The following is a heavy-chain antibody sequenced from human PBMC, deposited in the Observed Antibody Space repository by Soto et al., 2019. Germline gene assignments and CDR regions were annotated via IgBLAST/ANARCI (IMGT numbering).Heavy chain of an antibody. CDR1: VFMFSAYT. D-gene: IGHD3-10*01. V-gene: IGHV3-21*06. CDR2: ISDDSSYI. Sequence: VGSLRLSCASSVFMFSAYTMNWVRQAPGKWLEWLSSISDDSSYIDYADSLRGRFTVSRDNARNSLYLQIDSLGVEDTAVYYCANHYYFKHWGPGTLVTVSS. J-gene: IGHJ1*01. CDR3: ANHYYFKH.